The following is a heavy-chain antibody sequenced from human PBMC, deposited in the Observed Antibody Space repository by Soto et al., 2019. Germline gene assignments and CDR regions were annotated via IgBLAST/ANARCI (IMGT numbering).Heavy chain of an antibody. CDR2: IDPSDSYT. CDR3: ARLKVVPAAIRGSAFDY. Sequence: PGESLKISCKGSGYSFTSYWIGWVRQMPGKGLEWMGRIDPSDSYTNYSPSFQGHVTISADKSISTAYLQWSSLKASDTATYYCARLKVVPAAIRGSAFDYWGQGTLVTVSS. J-gene: IGHJ4*02. V-gene: IGHV5-10-1*01. CDR1: GYSFTSYW. D-gene: IGHD2-2*02.